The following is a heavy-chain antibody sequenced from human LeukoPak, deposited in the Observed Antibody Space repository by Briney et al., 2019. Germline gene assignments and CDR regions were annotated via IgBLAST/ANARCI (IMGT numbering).Heavy chain of an antibody. CDR1: GGSISSSSYH. CDR3: ARFRVGDYVWGSYRYEVGAFDI. V-gene: IGHV4-39*01. CDR2: IYYSGSA. J-gene: IGHJ3*02. D-gene: IGHD3-16*02. Sequence: ETPCLTCTSGGSISSSSYHWGWFRQPPGKGLEWIGTIYYSGSAYYNPSLNSRVTMSVDPSKNQFSLKLTSVTNEDTAVYYCARFRVGDYVWGSYRYEVGAFDIWG.